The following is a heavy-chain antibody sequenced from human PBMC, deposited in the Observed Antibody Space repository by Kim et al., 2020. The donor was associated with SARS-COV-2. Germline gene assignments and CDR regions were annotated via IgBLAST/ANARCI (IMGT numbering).Heavy chain of an antibody. Sequence: SLKSRVTISVDTSKNQFSLKLSSVTAADTAVYYCARAAASAMGYYYGMDVWGQGTTVTVSS. J-gene: IGHJ6*02. V-gene: IGHV4-61*02. CDR3: ARAAASAMGYYYGMDV. D-gene: IGHD5-18*01.